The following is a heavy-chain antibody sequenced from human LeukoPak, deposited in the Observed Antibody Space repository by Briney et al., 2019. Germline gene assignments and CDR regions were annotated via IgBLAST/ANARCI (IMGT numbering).Heavy chain of an antibody. CDR2: TYYRYTWYN. V-gene: IGHV6-1*01. CDR3: ATRLTQYDCFDP. J-gene: IGHJ5*02. Sequence: SQTLSLTCAISGDSVSSNSVTWHWLRQSPSRGLEGLGRTYYRYTWYNDYAVSVKGRITVNPDTTKNHFSRNLNSVTPEDTAVYYWATRLTQYDCFDPWGQAILVTASS. CDR1: GDSVSSNSVT. D-gene: IGHD2-2*01.